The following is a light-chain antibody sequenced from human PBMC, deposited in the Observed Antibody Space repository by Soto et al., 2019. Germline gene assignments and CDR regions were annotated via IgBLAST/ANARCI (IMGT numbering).Light chain of an antibody. J-gene: IGKJ5*01. V-gene: IGKV4-1*01. CDR2: WAS. Sequence: DIVMTQSPDSLAVSLGERATINCKSSQSVLYSSNNKNYLAWYQQKPGLPPKLLIYWASTRESGVPDRFSGSGSGTDFTLTISSLQAEDVAVYYCQQYYSTPPITFGQGTRLEIK. CDR3: QQYYSTPPIT. CDR1: QSVLYSSNNKNY.